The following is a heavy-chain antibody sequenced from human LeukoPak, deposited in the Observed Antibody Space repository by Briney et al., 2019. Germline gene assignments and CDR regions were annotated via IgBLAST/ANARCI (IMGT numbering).Heavy chain of an antibody. D-gene: IGHD1-1*01. Sequence: GGSLRLSCAASGFTFSSYAMSWVRQAPGKGLEWVSAISGSGGSTYYADSVKGRFTISRDNSKNTLYLQMNSLRAEDTAVYYCAKVSLPGVEKNYFDYWGQGTLVTVSS. CDR3: AKVSLPGVEKNYFDY. CDR1: GFTFSSYA. V-gene: IGHV3-23*01. J-gene: IGHJ4*02. CDR2: ISGSGGST.